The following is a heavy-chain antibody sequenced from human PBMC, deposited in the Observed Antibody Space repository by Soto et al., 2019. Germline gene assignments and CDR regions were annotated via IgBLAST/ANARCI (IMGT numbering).Heavy chain of an antibody. V-gene: IGHV3-7*01. D-gene: IGHD6-19*01. CDR2: IKQEGNEK. CDR1: GFTFSDYW. CDR3: ASGLVSSGWYSTCDAFDI. J-gene: IGHJ3*02. Sequence: EVQLVESGGGLVQPGGSLRLSCAVSGFTFSDYWMSWVRQAPGKGLEWVANIKQEGNEKYYDDSVKGRFTISRDNAKNSRYLQMEHMRDEDTAVYYCASGLVSSGWYSTCDAFDIWGQGTMVTVSS.